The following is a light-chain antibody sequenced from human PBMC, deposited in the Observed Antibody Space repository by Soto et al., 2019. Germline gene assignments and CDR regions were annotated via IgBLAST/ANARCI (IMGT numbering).Light chain of an antibody. V-gene: IGLV2-14*01. CDR2: EVS. CDR3: SSYTDSSNYV. J-gene: IGLJ1*01. CDR1: SSDVGGYNY. Sequence: SVLTQPASVSGSPGQSITISCTGTSSDVGGYNYVSWYQQHPGKAPKLMIYEVSNRPSGISNRFSGSKSGNTASLTISGLQAEDEAGYYCSSYTDSSNYVFGTGTKVTVL.